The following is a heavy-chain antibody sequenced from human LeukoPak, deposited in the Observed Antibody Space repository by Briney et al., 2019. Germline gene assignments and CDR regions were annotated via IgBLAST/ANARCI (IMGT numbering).Heavy chain of an antibody. J-gene: IGHJ3*02. D-gene: IGHD3-3*01. V-gene: IGHV4-34*01. CDR3: ASTIFGVVGDAFDI. Sequence: SETLSLTCAVYGGSFSGYYWSWIRQPPGKGLEWIGETNHSGSTNYNPSLKSRVTISVDTSKNQFSLKLSSVTAADTAVYYCASTIFGVVGDAFDIWGQGTMVTVSS. CDR2: TNHSGST. CDR1: GGSFSGYY.